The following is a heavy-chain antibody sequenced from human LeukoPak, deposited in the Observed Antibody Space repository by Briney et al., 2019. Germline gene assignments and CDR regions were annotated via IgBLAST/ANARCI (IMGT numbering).Heavy chain of an antibody. V-gene: IGHV3-23*01. D-gene: IGHD3-10*01. CDR1: GFTFSSYS. CDR2: ISGSGGRI. CDR3: AGAARVRGVDYFDY. Sequence: GGSLRLSCTASGFTFSSYSMCWVRQAPGRGLDWVSVISGSGGRIYYADSVKGRFTISRDNSKNTLYLQMNSLRAEDTAVYYGAGAARVRGVDYFDYWGQGTLVIVSS. J-gene: IGHJ4*02.